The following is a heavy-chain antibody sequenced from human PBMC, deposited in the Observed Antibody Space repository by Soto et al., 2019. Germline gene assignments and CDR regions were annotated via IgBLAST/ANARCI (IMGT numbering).Heavy chain of an antibody. J-gene: IGHJ6*02. Sequence: GGSLRLSCAASGFTFSSYGIHWVRQAPGKGLEWVAVISYDGSNKYYADSVKGRFTISRDNAKNPLYLQMNSLRAEDTAVYYCARGHYYDNRGPFSDAFDIWGQGTTVIVSS. CDR2: ISYDGSNK. CDR1: GFTFSSYG. D-gene: IGHD3-22*01. CDR3: ARGHYYDNRGPFSDAFDI. V-gene: IGHV3-30*03.